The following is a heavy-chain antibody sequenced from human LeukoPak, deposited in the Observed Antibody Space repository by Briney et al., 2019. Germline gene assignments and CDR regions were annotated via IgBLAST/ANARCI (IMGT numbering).Heavy chain of an antibody. CDR2: INIDGTTT. Sequence: GGSLRLSCAASGFTFSSYWMHWVRQAPGKGLVWVSRINIDGTTTTYADSVKGRFTISRDNAKNSLYLQMSNLRAEDTAVYFCARGGGLDVWGQGATVTVSS. V-gene: IGHV3-74*01. J-gene: IGHJ6*02. D-gene: IGHD3-16*01. CDR3: ARGGGLDV. CDR1: GFTFSSYW.